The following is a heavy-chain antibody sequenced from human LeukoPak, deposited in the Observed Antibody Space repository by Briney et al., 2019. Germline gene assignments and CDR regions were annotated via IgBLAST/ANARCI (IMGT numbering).Heavy chain of an antibody. J-gene: IGHJ4*02. D-gene: IGHD3-9*01. CDR1: GFTFSSYG. CDR2: ISYDGSNK. Sequence: GRSLRLSCAASGFTFSSYGMHWVRQGPGKGLEWVAVISYDGSNKYYADSVKGRFTISRDNSKNTLYLQMNSLRAEDTAVYYCAKDMDDILTGYPPRDWGQGTLVTVSS. CDR3: AKDMDDILTGYPPRD. V-gene: IGHV3-30*18.